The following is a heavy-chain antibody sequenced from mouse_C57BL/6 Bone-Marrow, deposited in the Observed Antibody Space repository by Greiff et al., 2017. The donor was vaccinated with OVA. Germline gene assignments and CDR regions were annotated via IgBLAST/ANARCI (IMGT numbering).Heavy chain of an antibody. Sequence: QVQLQQSGAELARPGASVKLSCKASGYTFTSYGISWVKQRTGQGLEWIGEIYPRSGNTYYNEKFKGKATLTADKSSSTAYMELRSLTSEDSAVYFCARGGYYGSRLDYWGQGTTLTVSS. V-gene: IGHV1-81*01. CDR3: ARGGYYGSRLDY. J-gene: IGHJ2*01. D-gene: IGHD1-1*01. CDR1: GYTFTSYG. CDR2: IYPRSGNT.